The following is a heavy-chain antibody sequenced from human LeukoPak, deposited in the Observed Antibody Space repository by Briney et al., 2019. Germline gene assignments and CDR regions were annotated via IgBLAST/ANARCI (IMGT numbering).Heavy chain of an antibody. CDR2: INHSGST. D-gene: IGHD4/OR15-4a*01. V-gene: IGHV4-34*01. J-gene: IGHJ6*03. CDR1: GGSFSGYY. CDR3: ASTPNYYYYYYMDV. Sequence: SETLSLTCAVYGGSFSGYYWSWIRQPPGKGLEWTGEINHSGSTNYNPSLKSRVTISVDTSKNQFSLKLSSVTAADTAVYYCASTPNYYYYYYMDVWGKGTTVTVSS.